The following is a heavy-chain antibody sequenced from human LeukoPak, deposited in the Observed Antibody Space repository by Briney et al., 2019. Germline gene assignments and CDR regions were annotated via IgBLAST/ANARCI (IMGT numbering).Heavy chain of an antibody. CDR3: ARHLRASKTLDAGPIVVVPAAPDY. D-gene: IGHD2-2*01. CDR2: IYPGASDT. J-gene: IGHJ4*02. V-gene: IGHV5-51*01. Sequence: GESLKISCKGSGSSFTSYWIGWVRKMPGKALGGMGIIYPGASDTSSSPSFQGQVTNSADKSISTAYLQWSSLKASDTAMYYCARHLRASKTLDAGPIVVVPAAPDYWGQGTLVTVSS. CDR1: GSSFTSYW.